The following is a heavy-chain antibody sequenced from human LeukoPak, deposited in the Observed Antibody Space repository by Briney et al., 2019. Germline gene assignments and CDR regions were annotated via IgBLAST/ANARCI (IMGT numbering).Heavy chain of an antibody. CDR3: AKDGRYFDWLSLY. J-gene: IGHJ4*02. CDR2: ISGSGGST. D-gene: IGHD3-9*01. V-gene: IGHV3-23*01. CDR1: GFTFSSYA. Sequence: PGGPLRLSCAASGFTFSSYAMSWVRQAPGKGLEWVSAISGSGGSTYYADSVKGRFTISRDNSKNTLYLQMNSLRAEDTAVYYCAKDGRYFDWLSLYWGQGTLVTVSS.